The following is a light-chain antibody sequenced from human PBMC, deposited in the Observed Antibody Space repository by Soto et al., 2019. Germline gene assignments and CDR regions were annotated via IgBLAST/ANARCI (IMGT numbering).Light chain of an antibody. CDR3: ASYTRTTTLV. J-gene: IGLJ2*01. CDR2: AVI. V-gene: IGLV2-14*03. CDR1: SNDVGAYNY. Sequence: QSALTQPRSVSGSPGQSVTISCAGTSNDVGAYNYVSWYQQHPGKAPKLIIYAVIKRPSGISYRFSGSKSGNTASLTISGLQAEDEADYYCASYTRTTTLVFGGGTKLTVL.